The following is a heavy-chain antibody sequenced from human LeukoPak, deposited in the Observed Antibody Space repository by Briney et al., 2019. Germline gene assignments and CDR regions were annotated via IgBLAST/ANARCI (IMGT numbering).Heavy chain of an antibody. Sequence: PGGSLRLSCVASGFTFSSYTMNWIRQAPGKGLEWVSYISSSGSTIYYADSVKGRFTISRDNAKSSLYLQMNSLRAEDTAVYYCARDMQKSIVVVPAAMRPVDYWGQGTLVTVSS. CDR3: ARDMQKSIVVVPAAMRPVDY. J-gene: IGHJ4*02. CDR1: GFTFSSYT. CDR2: ISSSGSTI. D-gene: IGHD2-2*01. V-gene: IGHV3-48*04.